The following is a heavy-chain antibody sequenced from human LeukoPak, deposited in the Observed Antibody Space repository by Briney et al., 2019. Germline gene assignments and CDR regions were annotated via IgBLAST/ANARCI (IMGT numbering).Heavy chain of an antibody. CDR3: ARLKYQLLLGYMDV. CDR2: IYQSGST. V-gene: IGHV4-38-2*01. D-gene: IGHD2-2*01. J-gene: IGHJ6*03. CDR1: GYYIRSGYY. Sequence: SETLSLTCAVSGYYIRSGYYWGWIRQPPGEGLEWIGSIYQSGSTYYNPSLKSRGTITVDTSKNQFSLKLSSVTAADTAVYYCARLKYQLLLGYMDVWGKGTTVTVYS.